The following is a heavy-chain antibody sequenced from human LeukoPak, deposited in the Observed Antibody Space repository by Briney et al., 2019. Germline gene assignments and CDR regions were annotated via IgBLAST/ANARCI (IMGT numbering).Heavy chain of an antibody. CDR1: GCSISSSSYY. Sequence: PSETLSLTCTASGCSISSSSYYWGWIRQPPGKGLEWIGTIYYSGSTYYNPSLRSRVTISVDTSKNQLSLKLTSVTAADTAVYYCARNQAVPAATVDIDATTTEPFDYWGQGTLVTVSS. CDR2: IYYSGST. D-gene: IGHD2-2*01. V-gene: IGHV4-39*01. J-gene: IGHJ4*02. CDR3: ARNQAVPAATVDIDATTTEPFDY.